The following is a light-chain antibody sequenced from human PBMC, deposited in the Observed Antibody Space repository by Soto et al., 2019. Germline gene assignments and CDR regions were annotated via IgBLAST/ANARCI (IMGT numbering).Light chain of an antibody. CDR2: EVF. J-gene: IGLJ2*01. V-gene: IGLV2-14*01. CDR1: SSDVGDYNY. CDR3: SSYTSSATLV. Sequence: QSALTQPASVSGSPGQSITISCTATSSDVGDYNYVSWYQQYPGKAPKLVIYEVFNRPSGVSHRFSGSKSDNTASLIISGLQTEDEADYYCSSYTSSATLVFGGGTKLTVL.